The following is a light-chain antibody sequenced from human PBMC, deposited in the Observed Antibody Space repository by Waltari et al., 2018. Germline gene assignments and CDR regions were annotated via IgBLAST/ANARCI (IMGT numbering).Light chain of an antibody. J-gene: IGLJ3*02. CDR1: SSDVGSYNL. CDR2: EVS. CDR3: CSYAGSSTWV. V-gene: IGLV2-23*02. Sequence: QSALTQPASVSGSPGQSITISCTGTSSDVGSYNLVSLYQQHPGKDPKLLFYEVSKRPSGVSNRFSGSTPGNTASLTISGLQAEDEADYYCCSYAGSSTWVFGGGTKLTVL.